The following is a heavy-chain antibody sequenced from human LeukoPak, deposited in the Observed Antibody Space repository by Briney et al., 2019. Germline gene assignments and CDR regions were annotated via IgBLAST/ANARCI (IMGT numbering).Heavy chain of an antibody. CDR1: GYSFTTYW. J-gene: IGHJ4*02. D-gene: IGHD6-19*01. Sequence: PGESLKISCKGSGYSFTTYWIGWVRQMPGKGLEWMGIIYPGDSDTRYSPSFQGQVTISADKSITTAYLQWSTLKASDIAMYYCATSHSPGYSSGWYMDYWGQGTLVTVSS. CDR2: IYPGDSDT. V-gene: IGHV5-51*01. CDR3: ATSHSPGYSSGWYMDY.